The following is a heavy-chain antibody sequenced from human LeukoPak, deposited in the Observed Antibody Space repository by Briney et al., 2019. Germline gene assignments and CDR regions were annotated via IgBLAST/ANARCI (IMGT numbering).Heavy chain of an antibody. CDR1: GFTVSSNY. D-gene: IGHD4-17*01. CDR2: IYSGGST. J-gene: IGHJ4*02. V-gene: IGHV3-53*01. CDR3: ARTTVTSRRGGYFDY. Sequence: GGSLRLSCAASGFTVSSNYMSWVRQAPGKGLEWVSVIYSGGSTYYADSVKGRFTISRDISKNTLYLQMNSLRAEDTAVYYCARTTVTSRRGGYFDYWGQGTLVTVSS.